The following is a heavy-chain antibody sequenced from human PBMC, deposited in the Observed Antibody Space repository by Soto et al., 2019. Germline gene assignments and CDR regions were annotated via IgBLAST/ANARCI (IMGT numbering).Heavy chain of an antibody. V-gene: IGHV3-23*01. CDR2: ISGSGGST. CDR3: AKDLEITIFGVVRPTFDY. D-gene: IGHD3-3*01. Sequence: GGSLRLSCAASGFTFSSYAMSWVRQAPGKGLEWVSAISGSGGSTYYADSVKGRFTISRDNSKNTLYLQMNSLRAEDTAVYYCAKDLEITIFGVVRPTFDYWGQGTLVTVSS. CDR1: GFTFSSYA. J-gene: IGHJ4*02.